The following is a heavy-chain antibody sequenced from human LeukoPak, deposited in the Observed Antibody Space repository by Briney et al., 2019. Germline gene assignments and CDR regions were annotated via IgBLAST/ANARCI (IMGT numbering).Heavy chain of an antibody. CDR3: AKGYCASFTCYSRFDP. D-gene: IGHD2-21*02. J-gene: IGHJ5*02. V-gene: IGHV3-23*01. CDR2: ISGSGGTT. Sequence: PGGSLRLSCAASGFTFSSYAMSWVRQAPGKGLEWVSAISGSGGTTYYADSVKGRFTISRDNYENKLFLQMNSLRAEDTALYYCAKGYCASFTCYSRFDPWGQGTLVTVSS. CDR1: GFTFSSYA.